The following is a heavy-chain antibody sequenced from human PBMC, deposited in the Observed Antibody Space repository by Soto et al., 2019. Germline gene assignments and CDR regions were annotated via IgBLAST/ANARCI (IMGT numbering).Heavy chain of an antibody. V-gene: IGHV5-51*01. CDR1: GYSFTSYW. CDR2: IYPGDSDT. Sequence: GESLKISFKGSGYSFTSYWIGWVRQMPGKVLGLMGIIYPGDSDTRYRPSFQGQVNISADKSISTAYLQWSGLKTSDPAMYYCARNTGLEPMPFEYWGQGSLVNDSS. J-gene: IGHJ4*02. D-gene: IGHD2-8*02. CDR3: ARNTGLEPMPFEY.